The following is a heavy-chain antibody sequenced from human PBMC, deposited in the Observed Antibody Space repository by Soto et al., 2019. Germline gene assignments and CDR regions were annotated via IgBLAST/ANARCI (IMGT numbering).Heavy chain of an antibody. D-gene: IGHD4-17*01. CDR2: ISWNSGHI. CDR3: AARGDYDFFDY. J-gene: IGHJ4*02. Sequence: EVQVVESGGGLVQPGGSLRLSCAASGLTFEDYAMFWVRQAPGKGLEWVSGISWNSGHIGYADSVKGRFTISRDNAKNTLYLQMNRLTPEDTALYYCAARGDYDFFDYWGQGPLVTVSS. V-gene: IGHV3-9*01. CDR1: GLTFEDYA.